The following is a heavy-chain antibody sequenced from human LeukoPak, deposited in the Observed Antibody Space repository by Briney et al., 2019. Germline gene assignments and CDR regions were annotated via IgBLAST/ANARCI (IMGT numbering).Heavy chain of an antibody. J-gene: IGHJ4*02. D-gene: IGHD1-14*01. CDR1: GFTFGDYA. V-gene: IGHV3-49*03. CDR3: AKDVRTGVYYFDY. CDR2: IRSKAYGGTT. Sequence: PGGSVRLPCTASGFTFGDYAMSWFRQAPGKGLEWVGFIRSKAYGGTTEYAASVKGRFTISRDDSKSIAYLQMNSLRAEDTAVYYCAKDVRTGVYYFDYWGQGTLVTVSS.